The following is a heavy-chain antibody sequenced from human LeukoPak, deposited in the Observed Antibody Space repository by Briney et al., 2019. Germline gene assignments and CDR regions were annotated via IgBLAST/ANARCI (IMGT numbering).Heavy chain of an antibody. CDR1: GGSVSSGSYY. CDR2: IYYSGST. V-gene: IGHV4-61*01. Sequence: LSETLSLTCTVSGGSVSSGSYYWSWIRQPPGKALEWIGYIYYSGSTNYNPSLMSRVTISVDTSKNQFSLKLSSVTAADTAVYFCARDPQYSSSSDAFDIWGQGTMVTVSS. J-gene: IGHJ3*02. CDR3: ARDPQYSSSSDAFDI. D-gene: IGHD6-13*01.